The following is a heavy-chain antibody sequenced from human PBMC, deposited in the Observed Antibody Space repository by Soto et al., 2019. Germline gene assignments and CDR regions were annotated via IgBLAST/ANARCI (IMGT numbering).Heavy chain of an antibody. V-gene: IGHV1-58*01. CDR2: IVVGSGNT. J-gene: IGHJ6*02. CDR3: AAATDDFWSGLV. CDR1: GFTFTSSS. Sequence: SVKVSCKASGFTFTSSSVQWVRQARGQRLEWIGWIVVGSGNTNYAQKFQERVTITRDMSTSTAYMELSSLRSEDTAVYYCAAATDDFWSGLVWGQGTTVTVSS. D-gene: IGHD3-3*01.